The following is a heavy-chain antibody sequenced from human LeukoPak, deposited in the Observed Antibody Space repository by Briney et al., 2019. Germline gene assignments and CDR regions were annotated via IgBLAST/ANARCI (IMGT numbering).Heavy chain of an antibody. J-gene: IGHJ4*02. V-gene: IGHV1-69*05. D-gene: IGHD6-6*01. CDR2: IIPIFGTA. Sequence: GASVKVSCKASGGTFGSYAISWVRQAPGQGLEWMGGIIPIFGTANYAQKFQGRVTITTDESTSTAYMELSSLRSEDTAVYYCARNGKYSSSSLAYDYWGQGTLVTVSS. CDR1: GGTFGSYA. CDR3: ARNGKYSSSSLAYDY.